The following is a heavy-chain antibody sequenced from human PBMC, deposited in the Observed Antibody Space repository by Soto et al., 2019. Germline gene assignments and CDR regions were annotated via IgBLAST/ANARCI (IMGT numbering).Heavy chain of an antibody. CDR2: IDYRGTT. V-gene: IGHV4-28*01. J-gene: IGHJ4*02. Sequence: QVQLQESGPGLVKPSDTLSLTCAVSGYSISSSNWWGWSRQPPGKGLEWIGYIDYRGTTYYNPSLKTRVTMSVATSKNQFSLKLTAVTAVDTAVYYCARREIQGPIDYWGQGTLVTVSS. D-gene: IGHD1-26*01. CDR3: ARREIQGPIDY. CDR1: GYSISSSNW.